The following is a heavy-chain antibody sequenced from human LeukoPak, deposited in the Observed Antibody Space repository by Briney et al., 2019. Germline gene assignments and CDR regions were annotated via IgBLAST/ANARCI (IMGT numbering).Heavy chain of an antibody. V-gene: IGHV4-59*08. Sequence: SETLSLTCTVSGGSISSYYWSWIRQPPGKGLEWIGYIYHSGSTNYNPSLKSRVTISVDTSKNQFSLKLSSVTAADTAVYYCATQYSSSWAFFDYWGQGTLVTVSS. J-gene: IGHJ4*02. CDR1: GGSISSYY. CDR3: ATQYSSSWAFFDY. D-gene: IGHD6-13*01. CDR2: IYHSGST.